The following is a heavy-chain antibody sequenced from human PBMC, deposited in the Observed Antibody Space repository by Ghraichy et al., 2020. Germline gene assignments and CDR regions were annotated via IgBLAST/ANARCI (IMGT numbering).Heavy chain of an antibody. Sequence: GGSLRLSCAASGFTFSSYSMNWVRQAPGKGLEWVSSISSSSSYIYYADSVKGRFTISRDNAKNSLYLQMNSLRAEDTAVYYCARHGIAVAGSPPGGMDVWGQGTTVTVSS. V-gene: IGHV3-21*01. CDR2: ISSSSSYI. CDR3: ARHGIAVAGSPPGGMDV. D-gene: IGHD6-19*01. J-gene: IGHJ6*02. CDR1: GFTFSSYS.